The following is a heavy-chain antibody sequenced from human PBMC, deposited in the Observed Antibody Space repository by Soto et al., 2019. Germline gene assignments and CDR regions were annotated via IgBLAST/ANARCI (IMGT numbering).Heavy chain of an antibody. D-gene: IGHD3-22*01. J-gene: IGHJ6*02. V-gene: IGHV3-48*02. Sequence: EVQLVESGGGLVQPGGSLRLSCAASGFTFSSYSMNWVRQAPGKGLEWVSYISSSSSTIYYADSVKGRFTISRDNAKNSLYLQMNSLRDEDTAVYYCARDFPSGYYIFYGMDVWGQGTTVTVSS. CDR2: ISSSSSTI. CDR3: ARDFPSGYYIFYGMDV. CDR1: GFTFSSYS.